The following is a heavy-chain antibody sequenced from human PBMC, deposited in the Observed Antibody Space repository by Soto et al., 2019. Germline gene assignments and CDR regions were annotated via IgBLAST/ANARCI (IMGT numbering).Heavy chain of an antibody. CDR3: ARGLGGSFGVPTFDY. Sequence: GGSLRLSCAASGFTFGDYYMSWIRQAPGKGLEWVSYITSSSSYTNYADSVKGRFTISRDNAKNSLYLQMNSLRAEDTAVCYCARGLGGSFGVPTFDYWGQGILVTVSS. D-gene: IGHD3-16*01. CDR2: ITSSSSYT. V-gene: IGHV3-11*03. J-gene: IGHJ4*02. CDR1: GFTFGDYY.